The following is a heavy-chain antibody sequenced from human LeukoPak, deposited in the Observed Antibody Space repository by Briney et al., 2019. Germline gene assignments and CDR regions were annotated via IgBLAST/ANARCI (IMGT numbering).Heavy chain of an antibody. CDR2: INTNTGNP. CDR3: ARDQRFGEYYYYYGMDV. V-gene: IGHV7-4-1*02. D-gene: IGHD3-10*01. J-gene: IGHJ6*02. Sequence: ASVKVSCKASGHTFTSYAMNWVRRAPGQGLEWMGWINTNTGNPTYAQGFTGRFVFSLDTSVSTAYLQISSLKAEDTAVYYCARDQRFGEYYYYYGMDVWGQGTTVTVSS. CDR1: GHTFTSYA.